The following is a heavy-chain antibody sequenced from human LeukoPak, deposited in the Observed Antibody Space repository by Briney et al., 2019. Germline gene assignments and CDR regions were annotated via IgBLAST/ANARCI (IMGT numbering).Heavy chain of an antibody. J-gene: IGHJ4*02. V-gene: IGHV4-38-2*02. CDR3: ARGAEYYAIWRGYAGYSDY. CDR2: IYHRGST. D-gene: IGHD3-3*01. Sequence: KPSETLSLTCTVSGYSISNGYYWGWIRPPPGKGLEWVGSIYHRGSTYYNPSLRSRVTISLDRSKKKFSLKLTSVTAADTAVYFRARGAEYYAIWRGYAGYSDYWGQGTLVTVSS. CDR1: GYSISNGYY.